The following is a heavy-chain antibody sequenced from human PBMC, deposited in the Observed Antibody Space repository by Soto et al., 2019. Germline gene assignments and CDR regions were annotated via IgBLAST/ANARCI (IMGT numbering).Heavy chain of an antibody. Sequence: EVQLLESGGGLVQPGGSLRLSCAASGFTFSSYAMRWVRQAPGKGLEWVSAISGSGGSTYYADSVKGRFTISRDNSKNTLYLQMNSLRAEETAVYYCARRGSGSYYDYWGQGPRVTVSS. CDR3: ARRGSGSYYDY. CDR1: GFTFSSYA. D-gene: IGHD1-26*01. J-gene: IGHJ4*02. V-gene: IGHV3-23*01. CDR2: ISGSGGST.